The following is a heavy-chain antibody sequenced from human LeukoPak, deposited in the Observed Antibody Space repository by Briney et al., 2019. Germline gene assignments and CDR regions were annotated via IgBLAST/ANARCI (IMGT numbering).Heavy chain of an antibody. CDR1: GFTFSSYW. V-gene: IGHV3-74*01. CDR3: AKRPLIVVVPAASLPVDY. D-gene: IGHD2-2*01. CDR2: INSDGSST. Sequence: GGSLRLSCAASGFTFSSYWMHWVRQAPGKGLVWVSRINSDGSSTSYADSVKGRFTISRDNAKNTLYLQMNSLRAEDTAVYYCAKRPLIVVVPAASLPVDYWGQGTLVTVSS. J-gene: IGHJ4*02.